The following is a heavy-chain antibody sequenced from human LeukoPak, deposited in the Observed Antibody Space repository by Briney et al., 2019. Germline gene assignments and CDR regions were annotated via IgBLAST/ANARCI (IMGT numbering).Heavy chain of an antibody. CDR3: AKVRKQQLRYYYYYYMDV. J-gene: IGHJ6*03. V-gene: IGHV1-69*13. CDR2: IIPIFGTA. Sequence: SVKVSCKASGGTFSSYAISWVRQAPGQGLEWMGGIIPIFGTANYAQKFQGRVTITADESTSTAYMELSSLRSEDTAVYYCAKVRKQQLRYYYYYYMDVWGKGTTVTVSS. CDR1: GGTFSSYA. D-gene: IGHD6-13*01.